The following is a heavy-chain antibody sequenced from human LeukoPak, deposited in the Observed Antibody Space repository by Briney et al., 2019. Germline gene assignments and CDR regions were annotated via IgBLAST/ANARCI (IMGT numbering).Heavy chain of an antibody. V-gene: IGHV4-59*01. CDR1: GGCISSYY. CDR3: ARVALSGVWYSFGSSSSVYFDY. D-gene: IGHD6-6*01. J-gene: IGHJ4*02. CDR2: IYYSGST. Sequence: SETLSLTCTVSGGCISSYYWSWIRQPPGKGLEWIGYIYYSGSTNYNPSLKSRVTISVDTSKNQFSLKLSSVTAADTAVYYCARVALSGVWYSFGSSSSVYFDYWGQGTLVTVSS.